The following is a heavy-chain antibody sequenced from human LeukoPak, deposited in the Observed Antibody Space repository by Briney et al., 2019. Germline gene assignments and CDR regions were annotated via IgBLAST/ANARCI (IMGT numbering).Heavy chain of an antibody. CDR2: INPNNGGA. V-gene: IGHV1-2*02. J-gene: IGHJ4*02. CDR1: GYTFTGYY. CDR3: ARDKSRSPALDY. Sequence: ASVKVSCKASGYTFTGYYMHWVRQAPGQGLEWMGWINPNNGGANYAQNFQGRVTMARDTSISTAYMELSRLRSDDTAVYYCARDKSRSPALDYWGQGTLVTVSS. D-gene: IGHD2-2*01.